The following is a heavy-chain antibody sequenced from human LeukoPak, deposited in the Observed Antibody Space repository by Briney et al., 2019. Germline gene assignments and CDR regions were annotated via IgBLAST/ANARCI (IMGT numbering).Heavy chain of an antibody. J-gene: IGHJ4*02. V-gene: IGHV3-30*02. Sequence: GGSLRLSCAASGFIFSNSGMYWVRQVPGKGLEWVAFIRDDGSDKYYADSVKGRFTVSRDNSKSTLYLQMNSLRAEDTAVYYCARGEYIDYWGQGTLVTVSS. CDR2: IRDDGSDK. CDR1: GFIFSNSG. CDR3: ARGEYIDY.